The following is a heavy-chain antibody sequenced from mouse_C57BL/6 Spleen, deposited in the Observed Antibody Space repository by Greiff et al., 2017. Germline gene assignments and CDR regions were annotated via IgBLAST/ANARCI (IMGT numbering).Heavy chain of an antibody. CDR3: ARRNSYYYGSSYDWYFDV. V-gene: IGHV1-47*01. CDR2: FHPYNDDT. D-gene: IGHD1-1*01. CDR1: GYTFTTYP. Sequence: VQLQESGAELVKPGASVKMSCKASGYTFTTYPIEWMKQNHGKSLEWIGNFHPYNDDTKYNEKFKGKATLTVEKSSSTVYLELSRLTSDDSAVYYCARRNSYYYGSSYDWYFDVWGTGTTVTVSS. J-gene: IGHJ1*03.